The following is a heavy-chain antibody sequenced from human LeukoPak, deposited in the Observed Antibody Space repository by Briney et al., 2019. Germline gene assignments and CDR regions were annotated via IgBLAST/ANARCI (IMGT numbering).Heavy chain of an antibody. CDR2: ISSNGAGT. Sequence: GGSLRLSCSASGFTFSTYSMHWVRRAPGKGLEYVSAISSNGAGTFYSDSVKGRFTISRDNSKNTLYLQMSSLRAEDTAVYYCVKGSGSGWYGHWGQGTLVTVSS. CDR1: GFTFSTYS. CDR3: VKGSGSGWYGH. J-gene: IGHJ4*02. V-gene: IGHV3-64D*06. D-gene: IGHD6-19*01.